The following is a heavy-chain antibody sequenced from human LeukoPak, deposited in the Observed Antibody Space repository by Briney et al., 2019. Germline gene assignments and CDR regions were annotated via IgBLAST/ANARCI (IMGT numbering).Heavy chain of an antibody. CDR1: GFTFSDYY. CDR2: ISSSGSAD. V-gene: IGHV3-11*04. J-gene: IGHJ4*02. CDR3: ARTQKYYDLWSGMN. Sequence: GGSVRLSCAATGFTFSDYYISWLRQAPGKGLEWVSYISSSGSADYYADSVQGRFTVSRDNAKSSLYLQMNSLRAEDTAVYYCARTQKYYDLWSGMNWGQGTLVTVSS. D-gene: IGHD3-3*01.